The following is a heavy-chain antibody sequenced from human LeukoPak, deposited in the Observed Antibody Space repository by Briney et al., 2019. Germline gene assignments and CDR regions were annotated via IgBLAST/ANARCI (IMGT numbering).Heavy chain of an antibody. V-gene: IGHV3-23*01. CDR1: GFRFSIYT. CDR3: AKDLLQGDGYWDIDS. Sequence: PGGALRLSCAASGFRFSIYTMSWVRQASGKGLEWVAGIFGSGYNTYYADSVKGRFTISRDNSKNTLYLQMNSLRVEDTAIYYCAKDLLQGDGYWDIDSWGQGTLVSVSS. CDR2: IFGSGYNT. J-gene: IGHJ4*02. D-gene: IGHD5-24*01.